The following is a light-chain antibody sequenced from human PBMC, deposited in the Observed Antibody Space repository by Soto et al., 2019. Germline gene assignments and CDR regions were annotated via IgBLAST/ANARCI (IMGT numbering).Light chain of an antibody. J-gene: IGLJ1*01. CDR3: QSYDSSLSGYYV. V-gene: IGLV2-14*01. CDR1: SSDVGGYNY. Sequence: QSALTQPASVSGSPGQSITISCTGTSSDVGGYNYVSWYQQHPGKAPKLMIYDVSNRPSGVSNRFSGSKSGTSASLAITGLQAEDEADYYCQSYDSSLSGYYVFGTGTKLTVL. CDR2: DVS.